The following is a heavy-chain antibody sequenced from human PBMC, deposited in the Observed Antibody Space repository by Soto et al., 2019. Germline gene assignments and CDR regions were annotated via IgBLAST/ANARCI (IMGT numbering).Heavy chain of an antibody. D-gene: IGHD6-19*01. J-gene: IGHJ4*02. Sequence: EVQLVESGGGLVQPGGSLRLSCAASGFTFSSHNMNWVRQAPGKGLEWVSYISSSGSTTYYADSVRGRFTISRDNGKDSLYLEMNSLRDEDTAVYYCARDPAVGSSGWYCFDYWGQGTLVTVSS. V-gene: IGHV3-48*02. CDR3: ARDPAVGSSGWYCFDY. CDR1: GFTFSSHN. CDR2: ISSSGSTT.